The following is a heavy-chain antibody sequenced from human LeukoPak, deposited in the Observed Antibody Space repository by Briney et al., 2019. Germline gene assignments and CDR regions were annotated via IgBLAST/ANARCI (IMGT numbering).Heavy chain of an antibody. CDR3: AKGRSGSPFDY. V-gene: IGHV3-30*02. CDR1: GFTFSSYG. D-gene: IGHD3-10*01. Sequence: GGSLRLSCAASGFTFSSYGMHWVRQAPGKGLEWVAFIRCDGSNKYYADSVKGRFTISRDNSKNTLYLQMNSLRAEDTAVYYCAKGRSGSPFDYWGQGTLVTVSS. J-gene: IGHJ4*02. CDR2: IRCDGSNK.